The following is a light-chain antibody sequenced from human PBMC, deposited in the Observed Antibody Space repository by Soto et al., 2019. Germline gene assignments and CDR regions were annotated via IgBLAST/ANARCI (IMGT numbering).Light chain of an antibody. CDR1: QSVLYSSNNKNY. CDR2: WAS. Sequence: DIVMTQSPDSLAVSLGERATINCKSSQSVLYSSNNKNYLAWYQQKPGQPPKLLIYWASTRESGVPDRVSGSRSGTDFTLTISSLQAEDVAVYYCQQYYSTPLTFGGGTKVEIK. CDR3: QQYYSTPLT. J-gene: IGKJ4*01. V-gene: IGKV4-1*01.